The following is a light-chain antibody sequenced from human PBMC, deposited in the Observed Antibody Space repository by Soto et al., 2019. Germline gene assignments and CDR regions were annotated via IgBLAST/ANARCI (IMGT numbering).Light chain of an antibody. CDR2: GNS. CDR3: QSLDSNLSGSVV. V-gene: IGLV1-40*01. J-gene: IGLJ2*01. CDR1: SSNIGAGYD. Sequence: QSVLTQPPSVSGAPGQRVTISCTGSSSNIGAGYDVHWYQQLPGTAPKLLIYGNSNRPSGVPDRFSGSKSGTSASLAITGLQAEDEADYFCQSLDSNLSGSVVFGGGTQLTVL.